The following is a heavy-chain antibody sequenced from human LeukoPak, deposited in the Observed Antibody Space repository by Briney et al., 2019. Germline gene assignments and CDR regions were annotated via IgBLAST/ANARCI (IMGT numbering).Heavy chain of an antibody. CDR1: GFTFSDYS. Sequence: GGSLRLSCAASGFTFSDYSMNWVRQAPGKGLEGVSSISSTSDYIYYADSLKGRFTISRDNARNSLYLQMSSLRAEDTAVYYCARDIAGRERLDYWGQGTLVTVSS. J-gene: IGHJ4*02. V-gene: IGHV3-21*01. D-gene: IGHD1-1*01. CDR2: ISSTSDYI. CDR3: ARDIAGRERLDY.